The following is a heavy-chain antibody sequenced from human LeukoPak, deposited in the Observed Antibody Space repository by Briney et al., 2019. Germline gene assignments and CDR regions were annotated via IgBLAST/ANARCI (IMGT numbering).Heavy chain of an antibody. CDR2: IYYSGST. Sequence: PSETLSLTCTVSGGSISSYYWSWIRQPPGKGLEWIGYIYYSGSTNYNPSLKSRVTISVDTSKNQFSLKLSSVTAADTAVYYCARHAAYYDMTVPWPHYYMDVWGKGTTVTVSS. CDR1: GGSISSYY. J-gene: IGHJ6*03. V-gene: IGHV4-59*08. D-gene: IGHD3-9*01. CDR3: ARHAAYYDMTVPWPHYYMDV.